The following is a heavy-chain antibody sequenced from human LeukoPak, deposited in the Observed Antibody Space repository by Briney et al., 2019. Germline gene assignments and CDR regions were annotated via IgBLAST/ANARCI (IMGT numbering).Heavy chain of an antibody. CDR2: ISSSSSTI. CDR3: ARDTTLGYAFDI. J-gene: IGHJ3*02. D-gene: IGHD1-1*01. CDR1: GFTFSSYS. Sequence: GGSLRLSCAASGFTFSSYSMNWVRQAPGKGLEWVSYISSSSSTIYYADSVKGRFSISRDNAKNSLYLQMNSLRAEDTAVYYCARDTTLGYAFDIWGQGTMVTVSS. V-gene: IGHV3-48*04.